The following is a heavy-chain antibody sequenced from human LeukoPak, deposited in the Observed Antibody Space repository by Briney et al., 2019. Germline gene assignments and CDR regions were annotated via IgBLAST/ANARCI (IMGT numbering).Heavy chain of an antibody. CDR1: GFTFSSYA. J-gene: IGHJ4*02. CDR3: AKDPRRLWFGGLNSYFDY. V-gene: IGHV3-23*01. CDR2: ISGSGGST. D-gene: IGHD3-10*01. Sequence: GGSLRLSCAASGFTFSSYAMSWVRQAPGKGLEWVSAISGSGGSTYYADSVKGRFTISRDNSKNTLYLQMNSLRAEDTAVYYCAKDPRRLWFGGLNSYFDYWGQGTLVTVSS.